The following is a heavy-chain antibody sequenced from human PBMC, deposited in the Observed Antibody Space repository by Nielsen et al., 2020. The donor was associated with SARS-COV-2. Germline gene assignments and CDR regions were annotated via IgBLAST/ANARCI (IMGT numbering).Heavy chain of an antibody. D-gene: IGHD6-6*01. Sequence: VREAPGKGLEWVAVISYDGSNKYYADSVKGRFTISRDNSKNTLYLQMNSLRAEDTAVYYCAKDRQIAAIRYYYGMDVWGQGTTVTVSS. V-gene: IGHV3-30*18. J-gene: IGHJ6*02. CDR2: ISYDGSNK. CDR3: AKDRQIAAIRYYYGMDV.